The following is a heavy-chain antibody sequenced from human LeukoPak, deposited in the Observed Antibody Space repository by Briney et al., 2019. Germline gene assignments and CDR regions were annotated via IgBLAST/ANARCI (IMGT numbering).Heavy chain of an antibody. V-gene: IGHV3-33*01. D-gene: IGHD3-22*01. CDR2: IWYDGGYK. CDR3: ARNYYDSSGYQESTFNY. J-gene: IGHJ4*02. CDR1: GFTFSNYG. Sequence: GGSLRLSCAASGFTFSNYGMHWVRQTPGMGLEWVAGIWYDGGYKYYADSVKGRFTISRDNSKNTLFLQMDSLRAEDTAVYYCARNYYDSSGYQESTFNYWGQGTLVTVSS.